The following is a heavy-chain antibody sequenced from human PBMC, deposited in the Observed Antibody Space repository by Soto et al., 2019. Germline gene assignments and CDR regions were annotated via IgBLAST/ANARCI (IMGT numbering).Heavy chain of an antibody. Sequence: QVQLVESGGGVVQPGRSLRLSCAASGFTFSSYGMHWVRQAPGKGLEWVAVISYDGSNKYYADSVKGRFTISRDNSKNTLYLQMNSLRAEDTAVYYCAKDSLRDYGDYGFGLHYCRQGTLVTVSS. CDR1: GFTFSSYG. CDR2: ISYDGSNK. J-gene: IGHJ4*02. CDR3: AKDSLRDYGDYGFGLHY. D-gene: IGHD4-17*01. V-gene: IGHV3-30*18.